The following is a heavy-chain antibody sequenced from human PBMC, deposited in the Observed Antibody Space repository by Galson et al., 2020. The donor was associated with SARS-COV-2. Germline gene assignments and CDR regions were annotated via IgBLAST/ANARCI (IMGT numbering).Heavy chain of an antibody. CDR2: IRWNSGSI. D-gene: IGHD6-19*01. Sequence: GGSLRLSCAASGFTFYDYAMHWVRQAPGKGLEWVSGIRWNSGSIGYADSVRGRFTISRDNAKNSLYLQMNSLGPEDTALYYWAKSVAENLAVVATWGQGALVVVAS. CDR1: GFTFYDYA. CDR3: AKSVAENLAVVAT. V-gene: IGHV3-9*01. J-gene: IGHJ4*02.